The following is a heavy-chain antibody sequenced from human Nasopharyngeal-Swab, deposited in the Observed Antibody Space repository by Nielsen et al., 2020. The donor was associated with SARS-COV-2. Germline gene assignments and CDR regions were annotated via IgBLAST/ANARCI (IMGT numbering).Heavy chain of an antibody. J-gene: IGHJ5*02. CDR2: MNPNSGNT. CDR3: ATLMAGGGSLGNWFDP. Sequence: SVKVSCKASGYTFTSYDINWVRQATGQGLEWMGWMNPNSGNTGYAQKFQGRVTMTRNTSISTAYMELSSLRSDDTAVYYCATLMAGGGSLGNWFDPWGQGTLVTVSS. D-gene: IGHD2-15*01. CDR1: GYTFTSYD. V-gene: IGHV1-8*01.